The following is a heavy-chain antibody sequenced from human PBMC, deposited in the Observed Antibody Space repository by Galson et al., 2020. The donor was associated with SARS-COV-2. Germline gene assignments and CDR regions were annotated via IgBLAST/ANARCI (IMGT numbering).Heavy chain of an antibody. V-gene: IGHV3-43*02. D-gene: IGHD3-3*01. Sequence: GGSLRLSCATSGLILDDNAMHWVSQAPGKGLEWVSLISADGGSTFYADSVKGRFTVSRDNSKNSLYLQMNSLRTEDTALYYCTKEQRYHDFWSGYSGAFDVWGQGTMVTVSS. CDR3: TKEQRYHDFWSGYSGAFDV. CDR1: GLILDDNA. CDR2: ISADGGST. J-gene: IGHJ3*01.